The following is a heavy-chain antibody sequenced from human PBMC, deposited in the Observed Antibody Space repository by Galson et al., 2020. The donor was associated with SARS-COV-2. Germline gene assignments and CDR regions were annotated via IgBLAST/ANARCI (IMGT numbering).Heavy chain of an antibody. CDR2: ISYDGSNK. D-gene: IGHD1-26*01. J-gene: IGHJ4*02. Sequence: LSCAASGFTFSSYGMHWVRQPPGQALEWVAVISYDGSNKYYADSVKGRFTISRDNSKNTLYLQMNSLKAEDTAVYYCAKGRGGSYSPPFDYWGQGTLVTVSS. CDR1: GFTFSSYG. V-gene: IGHV3-30*18. CDR3: AKGRGGSYSPPFDY.